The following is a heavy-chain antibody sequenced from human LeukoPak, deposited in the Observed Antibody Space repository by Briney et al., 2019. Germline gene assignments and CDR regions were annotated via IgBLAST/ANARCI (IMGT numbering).Heavy chain of an antibody. CDR1: GFPFSSYA. Sequence: GGSLRLSCAASGFPFSSYAMSWVRQAPGKGLEWVSYISSSSSTIYYADSVKGRFTISRDNAKNSLYLQMNSLTAEDTGVYYCARIWLGESIIFDYWGQGTLVTVSS. CDR2: ISSSSSTI. CDR3: ARIWLGESIIFDY. J-gene: IGHJ4*02. D-gene: IGHD3-10*01. V-gene: IGHV3-48*01.